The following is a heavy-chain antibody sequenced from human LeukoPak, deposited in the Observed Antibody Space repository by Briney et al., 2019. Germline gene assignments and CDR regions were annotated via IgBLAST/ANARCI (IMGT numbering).Heavy chain of an antibody. V-gene: IGHV4-39*01. J-gene: IGHJ5*02. D-gene: IGHD3-16*01. Sequence: GSLRLSCAASGFTFSSYAMSWVRHAPGKGLEWVGTIYYSGRTNYNPSLKSRVTISVETSKNQFSLKLSPVTAADTAVYYCARRRLMGPMDRSYWFDPWGQGSLVTVSS. CDR3: ARRRLMGPMDRSYWFDP. CDR1: GFTFSSYA. CDR2: IYYSGRT.